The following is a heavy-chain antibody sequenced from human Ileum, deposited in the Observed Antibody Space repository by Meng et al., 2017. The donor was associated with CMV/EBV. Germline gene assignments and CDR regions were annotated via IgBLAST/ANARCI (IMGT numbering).Heavy chain of an antibody. CDR3: ARVGQYDFWSGYSRDFDY. CDR2: INHSGST. V-gene: IGHV4-34*01. J-gene: IGHJ4*02. D-gene: IGHD3-3*01. Sequence: GYFSGYYWSWIRQPPGKGLEWIGEINHSGSTNYNPSLKSRVTISVDTSKNQFSLKLSSVTAADTAVYYCARVGQYDFWSGYSRDFDYWGQGTLVTVSS. CDR1: GYFSGYY.